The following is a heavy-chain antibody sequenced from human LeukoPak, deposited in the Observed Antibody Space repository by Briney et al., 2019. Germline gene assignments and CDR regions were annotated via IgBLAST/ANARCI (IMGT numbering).Heavy chain of an antibody. V-gene: IGHV4-39*07. CDR2: IYYSGST. CDR1: GGSISSSSYY. CDR3: ASGYRDNYYYYYMDV. Sequence: SETLSLTCTVSGGSISSSSYYWGWIRQPRGKGLEWIGSIYYSGSTYYNPSLKSRVTISVDTSKNQFSLKLSSVTAADTAVYYCASGYRDNYYYYYMDVWGKGTTVTVSS. J-gene: IGHJ6*03. D-gene: IGHD5-18*01.